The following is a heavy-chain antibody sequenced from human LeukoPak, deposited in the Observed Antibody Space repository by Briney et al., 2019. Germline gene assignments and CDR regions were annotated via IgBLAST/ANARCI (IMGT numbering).Heavy chain of an antibody. CDR3: ATSRSSYRDDAFDI. J-gene: IGHJ3*02. CDR2: INPNSGGT. Sequence: ASVKVSCKASGYTFTGYYMHWVRQAPGQGLGWVGWINPNSGGTNYAQKFQGRVTMTRDTSISTAYMELSRLRSDDTAVYYCATSRSSYRDDAFDIWGQGTMVTVSS. D-gene: IGHD6-6*01. V-gene: IGHV1-2*02. CDR1: GYTFTGYY.